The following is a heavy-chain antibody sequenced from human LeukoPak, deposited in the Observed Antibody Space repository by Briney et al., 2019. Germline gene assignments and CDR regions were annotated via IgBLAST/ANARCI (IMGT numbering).Heavy chain of an antibody. CDR2: IKQDGSEK. Sequence: GGSLRLSCAGSGFTFSNYWMSWVRQAPGKGLEWVANIKQDGSEKYYVDSVKGRFTISRDNADNSMYLQMNSLRADDTAVYYCARAEDYYDSSGYYLDAFDIWGQGTMVTVSS. CDR3: ARAEDYYDSSGYYLDAFDI. D-gene: IGHD3-22*01. CDR1: GFTFSNYW. J-gene: IGHJ3*02. V-gene: IGHV3-7*01.